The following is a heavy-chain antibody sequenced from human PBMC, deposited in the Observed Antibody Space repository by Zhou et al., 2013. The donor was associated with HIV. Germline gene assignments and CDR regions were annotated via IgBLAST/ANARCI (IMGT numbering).Heavy chain of an antibody. Sequence: QVQLVQSGAEVKKPGTSVKVSCKASGYTFTSYYLHWVRQAPGQGLEWMGTINPSGGGTSYAQKLQGRVTLSRDTAINVAFLELTFLTSDDTAIYYCARDVVPDPDYFYERVDVFDVWGQGTMVTVSS. CDR2: INPSGGGT. V-gene: IGHV1-46*01. CDR3: ARDVVPDPDYFYERVDVFDV. CDR1: GYTFTSYY. J-gene: IGHJ3*01. D-gene: IGHD3-22*01.